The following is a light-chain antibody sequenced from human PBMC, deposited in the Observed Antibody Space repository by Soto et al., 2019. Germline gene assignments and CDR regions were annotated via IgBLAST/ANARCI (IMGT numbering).Light chain of an antibody. CDR1: SSNIGSNY. CDR2: RNN. CDR3: AAWDDSLSGRYV. V-gene: IGLV1-47*01. J-gene: IGLJ1*01. Sequence: QSVLTQPPSASGTPGQRVTISCSGSSSNIGSNYVYWYQQLPGTAPQLLIYRNNTRPSGVPDRFSGSESGTSASLAISGLGSEDEADYYCAAWDDSLSGRYVFGTGTKLTVL.